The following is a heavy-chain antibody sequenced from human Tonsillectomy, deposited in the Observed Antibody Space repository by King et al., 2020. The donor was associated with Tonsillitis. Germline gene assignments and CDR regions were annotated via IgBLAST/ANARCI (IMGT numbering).Heavy chain of an antibody. Sequence: VQLVESGGGLVQPGGSLRLSCAASGFTFSSYAMSWVRQAPGKGLVGVSAISGNGGSTYYADSVKGRFNISRDNSKNTLDLQMDSLRADDTAVYYCAKAGQMTAVNIGYYGMDVWGQGTTVTVSS. CDR1: GFTFSSYA. V-gene: IGHV3-23*04. D-gene: IGHD5-12*01. J-gene: IGHJ6*02. CDR2: ISGNGGST. CDR3: AKAGQMTAVNIGYYGMDV.